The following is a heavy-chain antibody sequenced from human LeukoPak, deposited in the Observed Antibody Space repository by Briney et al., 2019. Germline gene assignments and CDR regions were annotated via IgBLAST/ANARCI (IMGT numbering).Heavy chain of an antibody. D-gene: IGHD3-10*01. J-gene: IGHJ4*02. Sequence: SETLSLTCAVYGGSFSGYYWAWIRQPPGKGLEWIASIYHSGQTFYNPSLNSRVTISLDTSKNHFPLKLTSVTAADTAVYYCARGLVRGADYWGQGTLVTVSS. V-gene: IGHV4-34*01. CDR2: IYHSGQT. CDR1: GGSFSGYY. CDR3: ARGLVRGADY.